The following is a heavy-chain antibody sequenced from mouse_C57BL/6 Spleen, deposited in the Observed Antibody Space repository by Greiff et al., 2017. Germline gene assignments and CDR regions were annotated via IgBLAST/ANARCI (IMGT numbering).Heavy chain of an antibody. D-gene: IGHD2-5*01. Sequence: QVQLQQPGAELVKPGASVKMSCKASGYTFTSYWITWVKQRPGQGLEWIGDIYPGSGSTTYNETFKSKATLTVDTSSSTAYMQLSSLTSEDSAVYYCARPYYSNLYYFDYWGQGTTLTVSS. CDR3: ARPYYSNLYYFDY. CDR1: GYTFTSYW. J-gene: IGHJ2*01. CDR2: IYPGSGST. V-gene: IGHV1-55*01.